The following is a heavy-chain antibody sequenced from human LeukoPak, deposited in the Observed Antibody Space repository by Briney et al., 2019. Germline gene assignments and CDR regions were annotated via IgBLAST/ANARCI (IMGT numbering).Heavy chain of an antibody. CDR1: GFTFSSYS. Sequence: GGSLRLSCAASGFTFSSYSMNWVRVAPGKGLEWVSSISGGSSYIYYADSVKGRFTVSRDNANNSLYLQMNSLRAEDTAVYYCARVHSGSYQYYYYYYMDVWGRGTTVTVFS. V-gene: IGHV3-21*01. J-gene: IGHJ6*03. CDR2: ISGGSSYI. D-gene: IGHD1-26*01. CDR3: ARVHSGSYQYYYYYYMDV.